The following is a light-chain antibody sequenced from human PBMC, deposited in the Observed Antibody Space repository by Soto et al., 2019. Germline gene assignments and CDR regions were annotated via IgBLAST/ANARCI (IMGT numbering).Light chain of an antibody. J-gene: IGKJ1*01. Sequence: EIVMTQSPATLSVSPGERATLSCRASQSVSSNLAWYQQKPGQAPRPHIYGASPRATGIPARFSGSGSGTDFTLTISSLQSDDFAHYYCQQDNNWPLTFGQGTKVESK. V-gene: IGKV3-15*01. CDR3: QQDNNWPLT. CDR2: GAS. CDR1: QSVSSN.